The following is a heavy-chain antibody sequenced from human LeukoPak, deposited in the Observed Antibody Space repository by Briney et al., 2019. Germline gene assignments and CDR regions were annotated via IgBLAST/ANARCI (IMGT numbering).Heavy chain of an antibody. CDR2: ISGSGGST. D-gene: IGHD5-18*01. V-gene: IGHV3-23*01. Sequence: PGGSLRLSCAASGFTFSSYAMSWVRQAPGKGLEWVSVISGSGGSTYYTDSVKGRFTISRDNSKNTLHLQMNSLRAEDTAVYYCATNTAMGYFDYWGQGTLVTVSS. CDR3: ATNTAMGYFDY. J-gene: IGHJ4*02. CDR1: GFTFSSYA.